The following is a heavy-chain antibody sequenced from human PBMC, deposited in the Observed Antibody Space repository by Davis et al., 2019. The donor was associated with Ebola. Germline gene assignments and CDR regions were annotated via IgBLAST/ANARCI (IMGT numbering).Heavy chain of an antibody. CDR1: GFTLSSYA. CDR2: IRSKAYGGTT. CDR3: TRLGNYSDDGGHY. Sequence: SLMTPCSAPGFTLSSYAMNRVRQAPVKGLEWVGFIRSKAYGGTTEYAASVKGRFTISRDDSENTSYLQMNSLKTEDTAVYYWTRLGNYSDDGGHYWGKGTLVTVAS. D-gene: IGHD4-17*01. V-gene: IGHV3-49*04. J-gene: IGHJ4*02.